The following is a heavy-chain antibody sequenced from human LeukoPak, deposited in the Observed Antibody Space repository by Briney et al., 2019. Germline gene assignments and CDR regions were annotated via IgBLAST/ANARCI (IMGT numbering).Heavy chain of an antibody. CDR3: ARLIVVVPAWKAFDI. D-gene: IGHD2-2*01. CDR2: IYPGDSDT. CDR1: GYSFTSYW. V-gene: IGHV5-51*01. J-gene: IGHJ3*02. Sequence: GESLKISCKGSGYSFTSYWIGWVRQMPGKGLEWMGIIYPGDSDTRYSPSFQGQVTISADKSISTAYLQWSSLKASDTAVYYCARLIVVVPAWKAFDIWGQGTMVTVSS.